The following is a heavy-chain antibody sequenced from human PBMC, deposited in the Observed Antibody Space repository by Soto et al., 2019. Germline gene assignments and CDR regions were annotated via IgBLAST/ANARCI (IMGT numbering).Heavy chain of an antibody. CDR2: IYWDDDK. V-gene: IGHV2-5*02. Sequence: QITLKESGPPVVKPTETLTLTCTFSGFSLTTSGVGVGWVRQSPGKAPEWLALIYWDDDKRYSTSLKSRLTITKDTSKNQVVLTMANVDPVDTATYYCAHRVLRTVFGLVTTTAIYFDFWGQGTPVVVSS. D-gene: IGHD3-3*01. CDR1: GFSLTTSGVG. J-gene: IGHJ4*02. CDR3: AHRVLRTVFGLVTTTAIYFDF.